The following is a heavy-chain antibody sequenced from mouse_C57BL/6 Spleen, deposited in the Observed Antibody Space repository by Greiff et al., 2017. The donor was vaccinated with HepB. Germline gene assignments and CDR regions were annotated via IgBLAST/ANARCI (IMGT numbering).Heavy chain of an antibody. CDR1: GYTLTDYY. Sequence: QVQLQQSGPELVKPGASVKISCKASGYTLTDYYINWVKLRPGPGLEWIGWIFLGSGSTYYNEKYKGKAPRTVDKSSSTAYMLLSRLTSEDSAVYFCARQSYEYDEGWYFDVWGTGTTVTVSS. CDR3: ARQSYEYDEGWYFDV. J-gene: IGHJ1*03. V-gene: IGHV1-75*01. CDR2: IFLGSGST. D-gene: IGHD2-4*01.